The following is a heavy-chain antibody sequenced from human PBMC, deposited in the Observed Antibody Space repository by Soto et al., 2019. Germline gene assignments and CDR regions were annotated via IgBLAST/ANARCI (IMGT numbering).Heavy chain of an antibody. CDR2: IGPYGNSI. Sequence: GGSLRLSCAASGSSFRDYFMSWIRQAPGKGPEWVSYIGPYGNSIYYADSVKGRFTISRDDATNSLHLHMNSLRTDDTAVYYCARDDHTYGVYWGQGTPVTVSS. J-gene: IGHJ4*02. CDR1: GSSFRDYF. CDR3: ARDDHTYGVY. D-gene: IGHD2-21*01. V-gene: IGHV3-11*01.